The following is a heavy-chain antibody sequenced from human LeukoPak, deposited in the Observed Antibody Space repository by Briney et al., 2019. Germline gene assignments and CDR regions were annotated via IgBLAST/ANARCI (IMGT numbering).Heavy chain of an antibody. V-gene: IGHV4-59*01. J-gene: IGHJ4*02. CDR2: IYYSGST. Sequence: SETLSLTCTVSGGSISSYYWSWIRQPPGKGLEWIGYIYYSGSTNYNPSLKSRVTISVDTSKNQFSLKLSSVTAADTAVYYCARADSPGASFHYWGQGTLVTVSS. CDR1: GGSISSYY. CDR3: ARADSPGASFHY. D-gene: IGHD1-26*01.